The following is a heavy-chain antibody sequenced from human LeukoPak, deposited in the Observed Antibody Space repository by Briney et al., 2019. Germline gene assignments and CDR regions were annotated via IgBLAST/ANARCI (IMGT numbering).Heavy chain of an antibody. CDR1: GYTFTSYG. Sequence: ASVKVSCKASGYTFTSYGISWVRQAPGQGLEWMGWISAYNGNTNYAQKLQGRVTMTTDTSTSTAYMELRSLRSDDTAVYYCASCDYDSSGYYYSGDYWGQGTLVTVSS. CDR3: ASCDYDSSGYYYSGDY. CDR2: ISAYNGNT. D-gene: IGHD3-22*01. V-gene: IGHV1-18*01. J-gene: IGHJ4*02.